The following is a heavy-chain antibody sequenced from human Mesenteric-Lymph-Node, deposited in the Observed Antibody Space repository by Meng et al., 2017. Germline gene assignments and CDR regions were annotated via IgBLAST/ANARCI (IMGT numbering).Heavy chain of an antibody. CDR3: ASSDYYRSDY. J-gene: IGHJ4*02. V-gene: IGHV4-4*02. D-gene: IGHD3-22*01. Sequence: VQWTEPGPGRVKPSETLSLPCAVSGGSISRSDWWSWVRQPPGKGLEWIGETSHSGSTNYSPSLKSRVTISLDKSKNQLSLKLNSVTAADTAVYYCASSDYYRSDYWGQGTLVTVSS. CDR1: GGSISRSDW. CDR2: TSHSGST.